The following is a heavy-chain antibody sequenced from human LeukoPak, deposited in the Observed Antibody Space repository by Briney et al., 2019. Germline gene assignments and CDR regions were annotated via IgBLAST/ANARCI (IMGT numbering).Heavy chain of an antibody. CDR2: IYYSGST. Sequence: PSETLSLTCTVSGGPISSGGYYWSWIRQHPGKGLEWIGYIYYSGSTYYNPSLKSRVTISVDTSKNQFSLKLSSVTAADTAVYYCARGILLWFGESTDAFDIWGQGTMVTVSS. D-gene: IGHD3-10*01. CDR1: GGPISSGGYY. V-gene: IGHV4-31*03. J-gene: IGHJ3*02. CDR3: ARGILLWFGESTDAFDI.